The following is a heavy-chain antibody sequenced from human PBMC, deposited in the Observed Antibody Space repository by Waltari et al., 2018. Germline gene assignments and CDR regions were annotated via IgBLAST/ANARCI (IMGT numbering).Heavy chain of an antibody. CDR1: GYSISSGYY. J-gene: IGHJ5*02. CDR3: ARLGGQQLVNWFDP. Sequence: QVQLQESGPGLVKPSETLSLTCAVSGYSISSGYYCGWIRQPPGKGLEWIGSIYHSGSTYYNPSLKSRVTISVDTSKNQFSLKLSSVTAADTAVYYCARLGGQQLVNWFDPWGQGTLVTVSS. D-gene: IGHD6-13*01. V-gene: IGHV4-38-2*01. CDR2: IYHSGST.